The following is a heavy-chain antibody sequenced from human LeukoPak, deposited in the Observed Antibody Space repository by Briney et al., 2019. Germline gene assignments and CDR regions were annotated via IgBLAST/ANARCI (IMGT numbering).Heavy chain of an antibody. D-gene: IGHD4-23*01. J-gene: IGHJ5*02. Sequence: SGTLSLTCAVSGGSISSSNWWSWVRQPPGKGLEWIGYIYHSGSTYYNPSLKSRVTISVDRSKNQFSLKLSSVTAADTAVYYCARAEAYGGKRIDPWGQGTLVTVSS. CDR1: GGSISSSNW. CDR2: IYHSGST. CDR3: ARAEAYGGKRIDP. V-gene: IGHV4-4*02.